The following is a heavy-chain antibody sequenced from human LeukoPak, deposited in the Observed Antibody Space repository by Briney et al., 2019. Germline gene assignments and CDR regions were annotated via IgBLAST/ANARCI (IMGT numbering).Heavy chain of an antibody. CDR3: TRRYGDHSGWAGYHDS. D-gene: IGHD6-19*01. J-gene: IGHJ4*02. CDR1: GFSFSDYI. CDR2: IRSDGSST. Sequence: PGGSLRLSCVASGFSFSDYIMHWVRQAPGKGLEYVSAIRSDGSSTVYPNSVKGRFTISRDNSKSTLYQQMGSLRAEDTAVYYCTRRYGDHSGWAGYHDSWGQGTLVTVSS. V-gene: IGHV3-64*01.